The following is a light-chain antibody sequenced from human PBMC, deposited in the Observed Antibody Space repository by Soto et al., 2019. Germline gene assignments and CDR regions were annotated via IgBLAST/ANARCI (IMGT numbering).Light chain of an antibody. CDR1: STDIGSNT. Sequence: QSVLTQPPSASGTPGQTVTISCSGSSTDIGSNTVNWYQQLPGTAPKLLIYSYNQRPSGVPDRFSGSKSGTSASLAISGLQSEDEADYYCAAWDDSLKGPVFGGGTKVTVL. CDR2: SYN. J-gene: IGLJ2*01. V-gene: IGLV1-44*01. CDR3: AAWDDSLKGPV.